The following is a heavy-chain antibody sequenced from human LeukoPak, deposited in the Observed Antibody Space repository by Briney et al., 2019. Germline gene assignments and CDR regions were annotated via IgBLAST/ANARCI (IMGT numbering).Heavy chain of an antibody. Sequence: GGSLRLSCAVSGITLSNYGMSWVRQAPGKGLEWVAGISGSAGGTYYADSVKGRFTISRDNAKNTLYLQLNNLRAEDTAVYFCAKRGVVIRVILDGFYKEAYYFDSWGQGALITVSS. J-gene: IGHJ4*02. CDR1: GITLSNYG. CDR3: AKRGVVIRVILDGFYKEAYYFDS. V-gene: IGHV3-23*01. CDR2: ISGSAGGT. D-gene: IGHD3-22*01.